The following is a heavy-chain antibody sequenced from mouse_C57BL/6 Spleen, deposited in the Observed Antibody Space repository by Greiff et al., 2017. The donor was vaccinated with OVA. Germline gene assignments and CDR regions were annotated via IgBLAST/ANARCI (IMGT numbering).Heavy chain of an antibody. CDR3: TKPPDGYYAMDY. J-gene: IGHJ4*01. Sequence: EVKVEESGAELVRPGASVKLSCTASGFNIKDDYMHWVKQRPEQGLEWIGWIDPANGDTESASKFQGKATITADTSSNTAYLQLSSLTSEDTAVYYCTKPPDGYYAMDYWGQGTSVTVSS. CDR2: IDPANGDT. D-gene: IGHD2-3*01. V-gene: IGHV14-4*01. CDR1: GFNIKDDY.